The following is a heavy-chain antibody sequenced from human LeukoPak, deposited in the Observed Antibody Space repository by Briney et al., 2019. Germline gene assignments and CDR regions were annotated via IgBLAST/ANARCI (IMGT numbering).Heavy chain of an antibody. CDR3: ARHYYDSSGYFYQGY. Sequence: SETLSLTCTVSGGSISGYHWSWLRQPPGRGLEWIGYIYYSGSTDYNPSLKSRVTISVDTSKNQFSLKLSSVTAADTAVYYCARHYYDSSGYFYQGYWGQGTLVTVSS. D-gene: IGHD3-22*01. CDR2: IYYSGST. CDR1: GGSISGYH. V-gene: IGHV4-59*08. J-gene: IGHJ4*02.